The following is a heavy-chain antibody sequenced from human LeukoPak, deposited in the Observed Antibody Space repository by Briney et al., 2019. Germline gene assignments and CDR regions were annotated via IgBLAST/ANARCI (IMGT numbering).Heavy chain of an antibody. CDR3: AGIPLSTTMVDY. CDR2: ISSGSSTI. J-gene: IGHJ4*02. Sequence: GGSLRLSCAASGFTFSSYSMNWVRQALGMGLEGVSYISSGSSTIHYADSVKGRFTISRDNAKSSLFLQMNSLRAEDTAVYYCAGIPLSTTMVDYWGQGTLVTVSS. V-gene: IGHV3-48*01. D-gene: IGHD5-18*01. CDR1: GFTFSSYS.